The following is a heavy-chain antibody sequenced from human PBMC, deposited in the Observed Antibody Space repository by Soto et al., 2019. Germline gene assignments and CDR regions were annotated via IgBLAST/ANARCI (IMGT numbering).Heavy chain of an antibody. J-gene: IGHJ5*02. D-gene: IGHD3-10*01. CDR1: GFTFRSFT. Sequence: PGGSLRLSCAASGFTFRSFTMNWVREAPGKGLEWVSTISSNSAYIYYTDALRGRFTISRDNAKNSLHLQMNSLRAEDTAVYYCTIDASRGSRARGWFVRWGPGTLVTASS. V-gene: IGHV3-21*01. CDR3: TIDASRGSRARGWFVR. CDR2: ISSNSAYI.